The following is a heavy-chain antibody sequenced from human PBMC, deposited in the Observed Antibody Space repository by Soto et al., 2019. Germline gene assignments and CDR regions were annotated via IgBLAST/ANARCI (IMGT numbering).Heavy chain of an antibody. CDR2: IIPIFGTA. CDR1: GGTFSSYA. Sequence: GASVKVSCKASGGTFSSYAISWVRQAPGQGLEWMGGIIPIFGTANYAQKFQGRVTITADESTSTAYMELSSLRSEDTAVYYCARDFGVIAAAAPYYYGMDVWGQGPRSPSP. V-gene: IGHV1-69*13. CDR3: ARDFGVIAAAAPYYYGMDV. J-gene: IGHJ6*02. D-gene: IGHD6-13*01.